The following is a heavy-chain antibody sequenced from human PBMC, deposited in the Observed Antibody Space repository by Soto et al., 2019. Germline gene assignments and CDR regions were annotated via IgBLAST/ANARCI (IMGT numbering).Heavy chain of an antibody. CDR1: GFSFVDYA. D-gene: IGHD6-13*01. CDR3: AKDRGSSWTQVYYYYMDV. J-gene: IGHJ6*03. V-gene: IGHV3-9*01. CDR2: ISWNSGSI. Sequence: GGSLRLSCAASGFSFVDYAMHWVRQTPGKGLERLSGISWNSGSIGYADSVKGRFTISRDNAKNSLYLQMNSLRAEDTALYYCAKDRGSSWTQVYYYYMDVWGKGTTVTVSS.